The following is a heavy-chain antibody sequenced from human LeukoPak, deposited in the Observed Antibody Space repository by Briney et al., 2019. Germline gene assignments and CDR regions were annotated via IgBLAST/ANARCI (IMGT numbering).Heavy chain of an antibody. J-gene: IGHJ3*02. Sequence: PGGSLRLSCAASGFTFSSYDMHWVRQATGKGLEWVSAIGTAGDTYYPGSVKGRFTISRENAKNSLYLQMNSLRAEDTAVYYCARGGRGSAAVVAPRSFDIWGQGTMVTVSS. V-gene: IGHV3-13*01. D-gene: IGHD3-22*01. CDR1: GFTFSSYD. CDR2: IGTAGDT. CDR3: ARGGRGSAAVVAPRSFDI.